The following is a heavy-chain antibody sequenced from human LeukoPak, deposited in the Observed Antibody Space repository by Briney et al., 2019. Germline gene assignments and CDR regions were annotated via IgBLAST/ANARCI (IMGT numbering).Heavy chain of an antibody. CDR1: GVSVGSGGYS. CDR2: IYHSGSS. D-gene: IGHD3-16*02. CDR3: ASVNRNYDYVWGSYPDYFDY. V-gene: IGHV4-30-2*05. J-gene: IGHJ4*02. Sequence: SETLSLTCAVSGVSVGSGGYSWSWIRQPPGKGLEWIGYIYHSGSSYYNPSLKSRVTISVDTSKNQFSLKLSSVTAADTAVYYCASVNRNYDYVWGSYPDYFDYWGQGTLVTVSS.